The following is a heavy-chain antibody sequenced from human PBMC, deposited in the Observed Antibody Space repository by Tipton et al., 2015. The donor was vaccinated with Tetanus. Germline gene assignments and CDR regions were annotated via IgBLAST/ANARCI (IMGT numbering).Heavy chain of an antibody. CDR2: VSYSGRT. Sequence: TLSLTCTVSGGSVRSGDYSWNWIRQPPGKGLEWLAYVSYSGRTNSNYSLKSRITITMDRSNTHFSLRLYSLTAADTAVYYCARAAGFLGLTHDFWGRGTLVSVSS. CDR1: GGSVRSGDYS. J-gene: IGHJ4*02. V-gene: IGHV4-61*08. CDR3: ARAAGFLGLTHDF. D-gene: IGHD2/OR15-2a*01.